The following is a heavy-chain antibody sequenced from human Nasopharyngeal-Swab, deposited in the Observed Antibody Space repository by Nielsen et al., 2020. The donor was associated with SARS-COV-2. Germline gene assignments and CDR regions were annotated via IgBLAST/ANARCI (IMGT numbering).Heavy chain of an antibody. CDR3: ASDSRY. CDR2: ISSSGSYM. D-gene: IGHD2-2*01. V-gene: IGHV3-21*01. CDR1: GFTSSDYT. Sequence: GGSLRLSCAASGFTSSDYTMNWVRQAPGQGLEWVSSISSSGSYMYYTDSVKGRFNMSRDNAKNSLYLQMNSLRAEDTAVYYCASDSRYWGQGTLVTVSS. J-gene: IGHJ4*02.